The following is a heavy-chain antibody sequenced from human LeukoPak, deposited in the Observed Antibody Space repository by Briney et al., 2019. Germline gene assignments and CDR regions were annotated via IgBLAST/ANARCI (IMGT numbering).Heavy chain of an antibody. J-gene: IGHJ4*02. CDR3: ARDLLSTMVRGARTQRHDY. CDR1: GYTFTSYG. Sequence: ASVKVSCKASGYTFTSYGISWVRQARGQGLEWMGWISAYNGNTNYAQKLQGRVTMTTDTSTSTAYMELRSLRSDDTAVYYCARDLLSTMVRGARTQRHDYWGQGTLVTVSS. D-gene: IGHD3-10*01. CDR2: ISAYNGNT. V-gene: IGHV1-18*01.